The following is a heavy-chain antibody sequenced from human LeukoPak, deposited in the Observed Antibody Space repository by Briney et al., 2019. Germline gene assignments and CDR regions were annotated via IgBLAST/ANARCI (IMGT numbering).Heavy chain of an antibody. CDR3: ARVSTAVSLAIDS. J-gene: IGHJ4*02. V-gene: IGHV3-48*01. D-gene: IGHD6-13*01. CDR1: GFTFSSYS. Sequence: GGSLRLSCAASGFTFSSYSMNWVRQAPGKGLEWVSYISSSSSTIYYADSVKGRFTISRDNAKNSLYLQMNSLRAEDTAVYYCARVSTAVSLAIDSWGQGTLVTVST. CDR2: ISSSSSTI.